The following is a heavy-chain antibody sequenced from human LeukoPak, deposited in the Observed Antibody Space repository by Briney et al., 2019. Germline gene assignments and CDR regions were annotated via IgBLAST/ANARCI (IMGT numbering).Heavy chain of an antibody. J-gene: IGHJ4*02. CDR3: ARNYPPEYGDLVGYYFDY. CDR1: GFTFDDYG. V-gene: IGHV3-20*04. CDR2: INWNGGST. Sequence: RAGGSLRLSCAASGFTFDDYGMSWVRQAPGKGLEWVSGINWNGGSTGYADSVKGRFTISRDNAKNSLYLQMNSLRAEDSAVYYCARNYPPEYGDLVGYYFDYWGQGTLVTVSS. D-gene: IGHD4-17*01.